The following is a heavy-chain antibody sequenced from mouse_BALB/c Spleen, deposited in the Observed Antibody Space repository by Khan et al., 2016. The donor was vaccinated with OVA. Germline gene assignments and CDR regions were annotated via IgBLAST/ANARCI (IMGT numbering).Heavy chain of an antibody. D-gene: IGHD1-1*02. Sequence: QVQLKESGPEVKTPGETVKISCKASGYSFTNYGMHWVRQAPGKGLKWMGWINTYTGEPTYADDFKGRFAFSLETSASTAFLLINHLTNEDTAKYSCASGGDWYVDVWGAGTTVTVSS. CDR2: INTYTGEP. V-gene: IGHV9-3-1*01. CDR3: ASGGDWYVDV. J-gene: IGHJ1*01. CDR1: GYSFTNYG.